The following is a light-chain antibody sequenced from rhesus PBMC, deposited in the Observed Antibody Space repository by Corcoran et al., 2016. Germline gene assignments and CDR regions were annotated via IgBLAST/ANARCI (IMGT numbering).Light chain of an antibody. J-gene: IGKJ1*01. V-gene: IGKV1S12*01. Sequence: DIQMTQSPSALSASVGDRVTISCRASQNIYGHLAWYQQKPGKAPKLLLSATSSLQTGISSRFSGSRSGTDFTLTISSLQPEHSAAYYCQHYYNSPRTFGQGTKVEV. CDR2: ATS. CDR3: QHYYNSPRT. CDR1: QNIYGH.